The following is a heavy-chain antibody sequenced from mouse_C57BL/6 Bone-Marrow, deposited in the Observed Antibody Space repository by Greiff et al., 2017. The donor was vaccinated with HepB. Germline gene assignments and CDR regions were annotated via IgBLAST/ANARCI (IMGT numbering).Heavy chain of an antibody. V-gene: IGHV5-6*02. CDR2: ISSGGSYT. Sequence: DVMLVESGGDLVKPGGSLKLSCAASGFTFSSYGMSWVRQTPDKRLEWVATISSGGSYTFYPDSVKGRFTISRDNAKNTLYLQMSSLKSEDTAMYYCARPTTVVAGGYYFDYWGQGTTLTVSS. J-gene: IGHJ2*01. D-gene: IGHD1-1*01. CDR1: GFTFSSYG. CDR3: ARPTTVVAGGYYFDY.